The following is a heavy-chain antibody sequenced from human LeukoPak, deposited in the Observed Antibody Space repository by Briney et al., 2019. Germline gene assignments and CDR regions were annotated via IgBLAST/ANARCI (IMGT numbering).Heavy chain of an antibody. Sequence: PPGGSLRLSCAASGFTFSSYEMNWVRQAPGKGLEWVSYISSSGSTIYYADSVKGRFTISRDNAKNSLYLQMNSLRAEDTAVYYCARDLGEYDILTGYYKSGYLGMDVWGQGTTVTVSS. D-gene: IGHD3-9*01. CDR3: ARDLGEYDILTGYYKSGYLGMDV. V-gene: IGHV3-48*03. J-gene: IGHJ6*02. CDR1: GFTFSSYE. CDR2: ISSSGSTI.